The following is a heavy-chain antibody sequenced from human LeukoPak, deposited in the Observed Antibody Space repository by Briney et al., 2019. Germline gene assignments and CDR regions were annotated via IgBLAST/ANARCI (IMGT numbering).Heavy chain of an antibody. V-gene: IGHV3-9*01. CDR1: GFTFDDCA. J-gene: IGHJ4*02. CDR2: ISWNSGSI. CDR3: AKDPRPYYYDSSGLLPVGAGY. D-gene: IGHD3-22*01. Sequence: GGSLRLSCAASGFTFDDCAMHWVRQAPGKGLEWVSGISWNSGSIGYADSVKGRFTISRDNAKNSLYLQMNSLRAEDTALYYCAKDPRPYYYDSSGLLPVGAGYWGQGTLVTVSS.